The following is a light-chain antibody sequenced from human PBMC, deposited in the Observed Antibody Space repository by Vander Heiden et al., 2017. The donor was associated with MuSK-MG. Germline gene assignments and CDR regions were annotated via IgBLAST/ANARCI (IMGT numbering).Light chain of an antibody. CDR2: STT. Sequence: QTVVTQEPSLTVSPGGTVTPTCASSTGPVTSAFSPTWFQQKPGQAPRPLIYSTTNKHTWTPARFSGSLLGGKGALTLSGVQPEDEADYYCLLYYGGAWVFGGGTKLTVL. J-gene: IGLJ3*02. CDR1: TGPVTSAFS. CDR3: LLYYGGAWV. V-gene: IGLV7-43*01.